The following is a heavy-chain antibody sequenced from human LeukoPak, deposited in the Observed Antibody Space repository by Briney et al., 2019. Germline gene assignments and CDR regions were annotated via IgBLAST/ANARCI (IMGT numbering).Heavy chain of an antibody. CDR1: GYTFTSYG. D-gene: IGHD5-18*01. CDR2: ISAYNGNT. V-gene: IGHV1-18*01. CDR3: AREGARGYSYGYYYYYYYMDV. Sequence: ASVKVSCKASGYTFTSYGISWVRQAPGQGLEWMGWISAYNGNTNYAQKLQGRVTMTTDKSTSTAYMELRSLRSDDTAVYYCAREGARGYSYGYYYYYYYMDVWGKGTTVTISS. J-gene: IGHJ6*03.